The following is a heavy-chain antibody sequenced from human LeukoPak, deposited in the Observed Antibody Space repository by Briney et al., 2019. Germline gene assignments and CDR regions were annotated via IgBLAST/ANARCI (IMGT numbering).Heavy chain of an antibody. J-gene: IGHJ3*02. CDR3: ARESTVADAFDI. CDR1: GGSISSGGYY. D-gene: IGHD4-23*01. Sequence: SQTLSLTCTVSGGSISSGGYYWSWIRQHPGKGLEWIGYIYYSGSTYYNPSLKSRVTISVDTSKNQFSLKLSSVTAADTAVYYCARESTVADAFDIWGQGTMVTVSS. V-gene: IGHV4-31*03. CDR2: IYYSGST.